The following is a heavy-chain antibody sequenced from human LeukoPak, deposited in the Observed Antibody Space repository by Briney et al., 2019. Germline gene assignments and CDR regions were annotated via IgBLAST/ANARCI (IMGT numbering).Heavy chain of an antibody. CDR2: INPNSGGT. J-gene: IGHJ4*02. CDR3: ARAPHEYYYDSSGYYLDY. Sequence: GASVKVSCKASGYTFTGYYMHWVRQAPGQGLEWMGWINPNSGGTNYAQKFQGWVTMTRDTSISTAYMELSRLRSDDTAVYYCARAPHEYYYDSSGYYLDYWGQGTLVTASS. D-gene: IGHD3-22*01. CDR1: GYTFTGYY. V-gene: IGHV1-2*04.